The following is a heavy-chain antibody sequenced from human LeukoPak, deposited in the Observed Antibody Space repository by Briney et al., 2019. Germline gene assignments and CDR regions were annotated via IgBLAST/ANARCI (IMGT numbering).Heavy chain of an antibody. V-gene: IGHV1-69*02. D-gene: IGHD2-15*01. Sequence: SVKVSCKASGGTFSSYTISWVRQAPGQGLEWMGRIIPILGIANYAQKFQGRVTITADKSTSTACMELSSLRSEDTAVYYCARGGWPHARGMDVWGQGTTVTVSS. CDR3: ARGGWPHARGMDV. CDR2: IIPILGIA. CDR1: GGTFSSYT. J-gene: IGHJ6*02.